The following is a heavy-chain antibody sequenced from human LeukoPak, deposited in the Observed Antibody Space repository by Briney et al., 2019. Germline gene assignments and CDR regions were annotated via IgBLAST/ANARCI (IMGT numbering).Heavy chain of an antibody. CDR3: AKDLLGTMVRGPPSGY. Sequence: GGSLRLSCAASGFTFSSYAMSWVRQAPGKGLEWVSAISGSGGSTYYADSVKGRFTISRDNSKNTLYLQMNSLRAEDTAVYYCAKDLLGTMVRGPPSGYWGQGTLVTVSS. V-gene: IGHV3-23*01. CDR1: GFTFSSYA. CDR2: ISGSGGST. D-gene: IGHD3-10*01. J-gene: IGHJ4*02.